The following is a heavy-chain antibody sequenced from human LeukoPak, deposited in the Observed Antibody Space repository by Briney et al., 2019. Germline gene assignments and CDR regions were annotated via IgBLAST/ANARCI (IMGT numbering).Heavy chain of an antibody. CDR1: GFTFSSYS. V-gene: IGHV3-21*04. J-gene: IGHJ4*02. CDR3: AKTTQTVTHDY. D-gene: IGHD4-17*01. CDR2: ISSSSSYI. Sequence: GGSLRLSCAASGFTFSSYSMNWVRQAPGKGLEWVSSISSSSSYIYYADSVKGRFTISRDNSKNTLYLQMNSLRAEDTAVYYCAKTTQTVTHDYWGQGTLVTVSS.